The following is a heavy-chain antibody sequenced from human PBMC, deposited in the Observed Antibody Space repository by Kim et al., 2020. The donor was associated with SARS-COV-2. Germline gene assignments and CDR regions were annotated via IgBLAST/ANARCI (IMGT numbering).Heavy chain of an antibody. J-gene: IGHJ1*01. Sequence: SDSVGGRFTISRDKSKNTLYLQMNSLRPEDTARYYCARDRVQFGSGSCFDLWGQGALVTVSS. CDR3: ARDRVQFGSGSCFDL. V-gene: IGHV3-30*03. D-gene: IGHD3-10*01.